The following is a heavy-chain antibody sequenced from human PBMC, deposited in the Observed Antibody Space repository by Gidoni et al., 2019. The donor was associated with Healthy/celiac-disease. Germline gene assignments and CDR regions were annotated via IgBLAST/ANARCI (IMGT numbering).Heavy chain of an antibody. D-gene: IGHD2-15*01. Sequence: QVQLVESGGGVVQPGWSLRLSCAASGFTFSSYGMHWVRQAPGKGLEWVAVISYDGSNKYYADSVKGRFTISRDNSKNTLYLQMNSLRAEDTAVYYCAKGGSDIVVVVAATHLGDAFDIWGQGTMVTVSS. CDR2: ISYDGSNK. V-gene: IGHV3-30*18. J-gene: IGHJ3*02. CDR3: AKGGSDIVVVVAATHLGDAFDI. CDR1: GFTFSSYG.